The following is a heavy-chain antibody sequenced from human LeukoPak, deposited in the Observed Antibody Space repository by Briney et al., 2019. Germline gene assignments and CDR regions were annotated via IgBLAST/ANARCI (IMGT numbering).Heavy chain of an antibody. CDR3: ARSPPHYDILTGYPIDY. CDR1: GFTFSSYA. Sequence: PGGSLRLSCAASGFTFSSYAMHWVRQAPGKGLEWVAVISYDGSNKYYADSVKDRFTISRDNSKNTLYLQMNSLRAEDTAVYYCARSPPHYDILTGYPIDYWGQGTLVTVSS. V-gene: IGHV3-30-3*01. D-gene: IGHD3-9*01. J-gene: IGHJ4*02. CDR2: ISYDGSNK.